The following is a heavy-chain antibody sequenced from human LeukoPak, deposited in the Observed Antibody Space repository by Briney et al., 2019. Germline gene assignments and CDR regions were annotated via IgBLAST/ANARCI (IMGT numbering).Heavy chain of an antibody. V-gene: IGHV3-48*04. CDR3: TKDRGGSSQLGDAFDV. Sequence: GGSLRLSCAASGFTFSSYGMTWVRQAPGKGLEWVSYISSSSSTIYYADSVKGRFTISRDNAKKSLYLQMNSLRAEDTALYYCTKDRGGSSQLGDAFDVWGQGTMVSVSS. D-gene: IGHD1-26*01. CDR1: GFTFSSYG. J-gene: IGHJ3*01. CDR2: ISSSSSTI.